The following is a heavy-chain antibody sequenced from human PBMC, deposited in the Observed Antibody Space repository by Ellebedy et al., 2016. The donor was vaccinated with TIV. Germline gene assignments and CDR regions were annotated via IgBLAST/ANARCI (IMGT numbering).Heavy chain of an antibody. CDR3: AREEVVGATNWFDP. Sequence: SETLSLTXTVSGGSIRSYYWSWIRQSPGKGLEWIGYIFYSGSTNYDPSLKSRVTIAVDTSKNQFSLKLSSVTAADTAVYYCAREEVVGATNWFDPWGQGTLVTVSS. V-gene: IGHV4-59*01. CDR1: GGSIRSYY. D-gene: IGHD1-26*01. CDR2: IFYSGST. J-gene: IGHJ5*02.